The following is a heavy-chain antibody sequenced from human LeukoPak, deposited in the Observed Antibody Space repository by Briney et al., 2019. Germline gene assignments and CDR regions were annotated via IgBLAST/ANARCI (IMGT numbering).Heavy chain of an antibody. D-gene: IGHD6-19*01. Sequence: GGSLRLSCAVSGFTFSSCAMHWVRQAPGKGLEWVAVISYDGTNKYYADSVKGRFTISRDNSKNTLYLQMNSLRAEDTAVYYCARDVEQWLGGDYYYGMDVWGQGTTVTVSS. V-gene: IGHV3-30-3*01. CDR1: GFTFSSCA. CDR3: ARDVEQWLGGDYYYGMDV. CDR2: ISYDGTNK. J-gene: IGHJ6*02.